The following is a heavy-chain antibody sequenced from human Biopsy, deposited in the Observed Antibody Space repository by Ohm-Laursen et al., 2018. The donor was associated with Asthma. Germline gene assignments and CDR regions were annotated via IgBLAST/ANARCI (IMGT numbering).Heavy chain of an antibody. Sequence: SLRLSCTASGFIFDGYIIHWVRQAPGKGLEWVSHITWDSATTVYADSVKGRFTVSRDYSKNTLYLQMHSLRAEDTAVYYCARGDSSNWSHYYFDYWGQGTLVTVSS. D-gene: IGHD3-22*01. J-gene: IGHJ4*02. CDR2: ITWDSATT. V-gene: IGHV3-9*01. CDR3: ARGDSSNWSHYYFDY. CDR1: GFIFDGYI.